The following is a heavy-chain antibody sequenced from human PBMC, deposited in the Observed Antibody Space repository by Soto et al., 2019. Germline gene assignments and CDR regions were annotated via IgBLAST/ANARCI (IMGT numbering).Heavy chain of an antibody. Sequence: GGSLRLSCAASGFTFSNAWMSWVRLAPGKGLEWVGRIKSKTDGGTTDYAAPVKGRFTISRDDSKNTLYLQMNSLKTEDTAVYYCTTLSYRWEPLYWGQGTLVTVSS. CDR3: TTLSYRWEPLY. D-gene: IGHD1-26*01. CDR2: IKSKTDGGTT. V-gene: IGHV3-15*01. J-gene: IGHJ4*02. CDR1: GFTFSNAW.